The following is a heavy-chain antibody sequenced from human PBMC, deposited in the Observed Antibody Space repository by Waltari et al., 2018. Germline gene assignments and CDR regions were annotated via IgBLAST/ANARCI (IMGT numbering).Heavy chain of an antibody. CDR2: IYWNDDK. CDR3: AHRQAPPSGTYGNWFDP. J-gene: IGHJ5*02. D-gene: IGHD1-26*01. Sequence: QITLKESGPTLVKPTQTLTLTCTFSGFSLSTSGAGVGWIRQPPGQALEWLALIYWNDDKRYSPSLKSRLTITKDTSKNQVVLTMTNMDPVDTATYYCAHRQAPPSGTYGNWFDPWGQGTLVTVSS. V-gene: IGHV2-5*01. CDR1: GFSLSTSGAG.